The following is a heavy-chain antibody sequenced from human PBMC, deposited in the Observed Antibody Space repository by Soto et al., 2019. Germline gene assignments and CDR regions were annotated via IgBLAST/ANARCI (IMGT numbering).Heavy chain of an antibody. D-gene: IGHD4-17*01. CDR2: IVANSGNT. Sequence: SVKVSCKASGFTFTSSAVQWVRQARGQRLEWMGWIVANSGNTGYAQKFQGRVTMTRNTSISTAYMELSSLRSGDTAVYYCARTLYGDNVDYWGQGTLVTVSS. V-gene: IGHV1-58*01. CDR1: GFTFTSSA. CDR3: ARTLYGDNVDY. J-gene: IGHJ4*02.